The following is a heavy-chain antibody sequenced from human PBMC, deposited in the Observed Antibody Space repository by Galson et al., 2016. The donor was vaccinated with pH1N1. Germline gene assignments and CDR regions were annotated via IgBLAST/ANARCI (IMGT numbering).Heavy chain of an antibody. CDR1: GFTFNIFA. CDR2: ISASGANT. Sequence: SLRLSCAASGFTFNIFAMSWVRQAPGKGPEWVSSISASGANTNYADPVKGRFTISRDNSKNTLSRQTNSLRAEDTAVDYCASSHITIFGLAPGYAFDIWGKGTMVTVSS. J-gene: IGHJ3*02. D-gene: IGHD3-3*01. V-gene: IGHV3-23*01. CDR3: ASSHITIFGLAPGYAFDI.